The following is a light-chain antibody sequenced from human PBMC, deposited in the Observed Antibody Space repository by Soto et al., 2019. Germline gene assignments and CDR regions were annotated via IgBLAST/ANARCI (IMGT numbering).Light chain of an antibody. Sequence: QSALAQPASVSGSPGQSITISCTGTTSDFGFYNYVSWYQHHPGKAPKLLIYEVTNRHSGVSNRFSGSKSGNTASLTISGLQAEDEADYYCSSYTSSTDYVFGTGTKVTVL. CDR3: SSYTSSTDYV. CDR2: EVT. J-gene: IGLJ1*01. CDR1: TSDFGFYNY. V-gene: IGLV2-14*01.